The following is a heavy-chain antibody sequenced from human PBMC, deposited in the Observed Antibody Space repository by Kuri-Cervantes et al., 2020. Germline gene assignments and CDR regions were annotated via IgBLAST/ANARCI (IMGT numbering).Heavy chain of an antibody. D-gene: IGHD4-17*01. J-gene: IGHJ4*02. V-gene: IGHV3-30-3*01. CDR1: GFTFSSYA. CDR3: YGDFRDC. Sequence: GGSLRLSCAASGFTFSSYAMHWVRQAPGKGLEWVAVISYDGSNKYYADSVKGRFTISRDNSKNTLYLQMSSLRVEDTAIYYCYGDFRDCWGQGTLVTVSS. CDR2: ISYDGSNK.